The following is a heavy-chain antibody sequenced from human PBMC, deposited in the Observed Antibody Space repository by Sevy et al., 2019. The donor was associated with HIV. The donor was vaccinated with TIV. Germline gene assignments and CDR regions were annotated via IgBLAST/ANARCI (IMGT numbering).Heavy chain of an antibody. Sequence: GGSLRLSCAASGFTVSSNYMSWVRQAPGKGLEWVSVIYSGGSTYYADSVKGRFTISRDNSKNTLYLQMNSLRAEDTAVYYCASERLGSNSWYYFDYWGQGTLVTVSS. J-gene: IGHJ4*02. CDR1: GFTVSSNY. D-gene: IGHD6-13*01. V-gene: IGHV3-66*02. CDR2: IYSGGST. CDR3: ASERLGSNSWYYFDY.